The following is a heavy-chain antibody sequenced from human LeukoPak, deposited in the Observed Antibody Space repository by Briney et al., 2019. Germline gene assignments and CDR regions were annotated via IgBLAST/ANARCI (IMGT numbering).Heavy chain of an antibody. Sequence: ASVKVSCKASGYTFTNYDINWVRQATGQGLEWMGWMNPNSGNTGYAQKFQGRVTMTRNTSISTAYMELSSLRSEDTAVYYCARVEGGYCSGGSCYFWDGYYYYYGMDVWGQGTTVTVSS. CDR3: ARVEGGYCSGGSCYFWDGYYYYYGMDV. V-gene: IGHV1-8*01. D-gene: IGHD2-15*01. CDR1: GYTFTNYD. CDR2: MNPNSGNT. J-gene: IGHJ6*02.